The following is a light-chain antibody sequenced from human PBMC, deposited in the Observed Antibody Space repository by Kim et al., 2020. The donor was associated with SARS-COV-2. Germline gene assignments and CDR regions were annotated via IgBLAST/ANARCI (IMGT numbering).Light chain of an antibody. J-gene: IGLJ1*01. Sequence: SHELTQPPSVSVSPGQTASITCSGDKLGDKYACWYQQKPGQSPVLVIYQDSRRPSGIPERFSGSNSGNTATLTISETQAMDEADYYCEAWDSSAGVFGTGTKVTVL. CDR1: KLGDKY. CDR3: EAWDSSAGV. CDR2: QDS. V-gene: IGLV3-1*01.